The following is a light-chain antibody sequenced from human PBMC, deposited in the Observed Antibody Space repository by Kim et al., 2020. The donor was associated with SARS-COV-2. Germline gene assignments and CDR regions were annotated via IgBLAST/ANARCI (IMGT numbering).Light chain of an antibody. CDR3: QQSHTTPVLT. V-gene: IGKV1-39*01. CDR2: AAS. Sequence: DIQMTQSPSSLAASVGDRVTIACRASQSISTYLNWYQQKPGKAPKLLIYAASTLQSGVPSRFSGSGSGTDFTLTISSLQPEDFATYCCQQSHTTPVLTFGGGTKVDIK. J-gene: IGKJ4*01. CDR1: QSISTY.